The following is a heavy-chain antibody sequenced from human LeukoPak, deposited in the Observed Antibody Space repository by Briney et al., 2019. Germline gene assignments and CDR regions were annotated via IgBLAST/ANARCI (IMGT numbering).Heavy chain of an antibody. D-gene: IGHD6-13*01. CDR2: IYPGGSDT. CDR1: GYSFTSYW. Sequence: GESLKISCKGSGYSFTSYWIGWVRQLPGKGLEWMGIIYPGGSDTRYSPSFQGQVTISADKSISTAYLQWSSLKASDTAMYYCARQLAAAGTGRRNYYYYGMDVWGQGTTVTVSS. J-gene: IGHJ6*02. CDR3: ARQLAAAGTGRRNYYYYGMDV. V-gene: IGHV5-51*01.